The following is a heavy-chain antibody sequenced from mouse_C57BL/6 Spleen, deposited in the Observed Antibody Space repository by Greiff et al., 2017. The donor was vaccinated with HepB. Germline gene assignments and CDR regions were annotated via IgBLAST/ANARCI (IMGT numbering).Heavy chain of an antibody. V-gene: IGHV1-81*01. CDR1: GYTFTSYG. CDR2: IYPRSGNT. J-gene: IGHJ4*01. D-gene: IGHD2-4*01. CDR3: AGDYDDAMDY. Sequence: VQLQQSGAELARPGASVKLSCKASGYTFTSYGISWVKQRTGQGLEWIGEIYPRSGNTYYNEKFKDKATLTADKSSSTAYMELRSLTSEDSAVYFCAGDYDDAMDYWGQGTSVTVSS.